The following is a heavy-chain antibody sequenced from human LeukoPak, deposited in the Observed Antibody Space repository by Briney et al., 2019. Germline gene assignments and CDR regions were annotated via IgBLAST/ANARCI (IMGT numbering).Heavy chain of an antibody. CDR2: INQDGSEK. V-gene: IGHV3-7*05. CDR3: ARDRGYSTFDM. Sequence: TGGSLRLSCVASGFTFSSYWVAWVRQAPGTGLEWVANINQDGSEKNYVDSVKGRFTISRDNAKNSLCLQMNSLRAEDTAVYYCARDRGYSTFDMWGQGTVVTVSS. CDR1: GFTFSSYW. D-gene: IGHD5-18*01. J-gene: IGHJ3*02.